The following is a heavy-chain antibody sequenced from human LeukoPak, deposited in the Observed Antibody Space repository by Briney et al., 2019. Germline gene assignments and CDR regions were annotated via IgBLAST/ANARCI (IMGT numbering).Heavy chain of an antibody. CDR2: ISAYNGNT. J-gene: IGHJ4*02. CDR1: GYTFTSYG. CDR3: AGESTYYDFWSGYQTLYYFDY. Sequence: ASVKVSCKASGYTFTSYGISWVRQAPGQGLEWMGWISAYNGNTNYAQKLQGRVTMTTDTSTSTAYMELRSLRSDDTAVYYCAGESTYYDFWSGYQTLYYFDYWGQGTLVTVSS. V-gene: IGHV1-18*01. D-gene: IGHD3-3*01.